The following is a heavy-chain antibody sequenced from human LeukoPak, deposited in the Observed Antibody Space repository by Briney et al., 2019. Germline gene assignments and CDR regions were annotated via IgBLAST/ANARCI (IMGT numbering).Heavy chain of an antibody. Sequence: SETLSLTCTVSGASITSYYWSWIRQPPRKGLEWIGYIYYSGSTNYNPSLKSRVTISVDTSKKQFSLKLSSVTAADTAVYYCVRYFDWSDAFDIWGQGTMVTVSS. CDR1: GASITSYY. D-gene: IGHD3-9*01. CDR2: IYYSGST. V-gene: IGHV4-59*08. CDR3: VRYFDWSDAFDI. J-gene: IGHJ3*02.